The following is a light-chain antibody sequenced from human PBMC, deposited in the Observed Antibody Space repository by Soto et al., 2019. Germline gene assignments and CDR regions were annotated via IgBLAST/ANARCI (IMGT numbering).Light chain of an antibody. J-gene: IGKJ5*01. CDR2: GAS. CDR1: QSISRY. Sequence: EIMLTQSPATLSLSPGEGATLSCRASQSISRYLAWYQQKPGQAPRLLLYGASTRATGTPTRFSGSGSGTEFTLPISSLQSEDFATYYGQQYKSWPPITFGQGTRLEIK. CDR3: QQYKSWPPIT. V-gene: IGKV3-15*01.